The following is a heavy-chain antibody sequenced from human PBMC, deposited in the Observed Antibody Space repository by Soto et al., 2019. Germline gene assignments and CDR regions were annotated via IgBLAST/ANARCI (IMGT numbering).Heavy chain of an antibody. CDR1: GFTFSSYA. V-gene: IGHV3-30-3*01. CDR2: ISYDGSNK. CDR3: ARGRFGELYYYYGMDV. D-gene: IGHD3-10*01. J-gene: IGHJ6*02. Sequence: GGSLRLSCAASGFTFSSYAMHWVRQAPGKGLEWVAVISYDGSNKYYADSVKGRFTISRDNSKNTLYLQMNSLRAEDTAVYYCARGRFGELYYYYGMDVWGQGTTVTVSS.